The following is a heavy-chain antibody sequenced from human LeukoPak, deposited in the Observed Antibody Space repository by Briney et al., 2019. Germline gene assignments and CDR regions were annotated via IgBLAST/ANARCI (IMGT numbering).Heavy chain of an antibody. V-gene: IGHV3-23*01. J-gene: IGHJ4*02. D-gene: IGHD1-26*01. Sequence: GGSLRLSCAASGFTFSGYYMNWIRQAPGKGLEWVSSISGSGGNTYYADSVKGRFTISRDNSKNTLYLQMNSLRAEDTAVYYCAKDLSGTYLANYWGQGTLVTVSS. CDR2: ISGSGGNT. CDR1: GFTFSGYY. CDR3: AKDLSGTYLANY.